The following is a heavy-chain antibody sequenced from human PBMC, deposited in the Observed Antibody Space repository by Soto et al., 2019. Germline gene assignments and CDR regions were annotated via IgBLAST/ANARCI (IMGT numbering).Heavy chain of an antibody. CDR1: GFTFGSYA. CDR3: AKALRPSVNFFYYMDV. D-gene: IGHD2-2*01. V-gene: IGHV3-23*01. CDR2: LGGNGFTT. Sequence: EVQLLESGGGLVQPGGSLRLSCVVSGFTFGSYAMSWVRQAPEKGPEWVAILGGNGFTTYYADSVKGRFTISGDKSKSTLFLQINSRRADDTGVYYCAKALRPSVNFFYYMDVGGRGTSFTVSS. J-gene: IGHJ6*03.